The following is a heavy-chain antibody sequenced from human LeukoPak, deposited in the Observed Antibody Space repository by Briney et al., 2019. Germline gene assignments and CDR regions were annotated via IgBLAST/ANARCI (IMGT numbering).Heavy chain of an antibody. J-gene: IGHJ2*01. V-gene: IGHV3-21*01. CDR2: ISSSSSYI. CDR3: ARDSVTVLTPDNWYFDL. Sequence: KPGGSLRLSCVASGFTFRSHDMNWVRQAPGKGLEWVSSISSSSSYIYYGDSVKGRFTISRDNAKKSLYLQMNSLRAEDTAVYYRARDSVTVLTPDNWYFDLWGRGTLVTVSS. D-gene: IGHD3-9*01. CDR1: GFTFRSHD.